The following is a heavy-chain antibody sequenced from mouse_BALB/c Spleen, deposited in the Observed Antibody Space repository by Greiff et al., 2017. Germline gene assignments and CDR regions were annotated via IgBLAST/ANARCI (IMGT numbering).Heavy chain of an antibody. V-gene: IGHV1-9*01. D-gene: IGHD2-1*01. CDR2: ILPGSGST. Sequence: QVQLQQSGAELMKPGASVKISCKATGYTFSSYWIEWVKQRPGHGLEWIGEILPGSGSTNYNEKFKGKATFTADTSSNTAYMQLSSLTSEDSAVYYCARRGGKPHFDVWGAGTTVTVSS. CDR3: ARRGGKPHFDV. CDR1: GYTFSSYW. J-gene: IGHJ1*01.